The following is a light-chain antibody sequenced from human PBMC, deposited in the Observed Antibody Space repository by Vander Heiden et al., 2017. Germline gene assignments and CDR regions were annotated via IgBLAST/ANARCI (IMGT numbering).Light chain of an antibody. V-gene: IGKV3-11*01. CDR2: DAS. Sequence: EIVLTQSPATLSLSPGERATLSCRASQSVSSYLAWYQQKPGQAPRLLIYDASNRDTGIPARFSGSGYGKDFTLTISSREPEDFAVYYCQQRSKSHIHTFGHGTKLDI. CDR1: QSVSSY. CDR3: QQRSKSHIHT. J-gene: IGKJ3*01.